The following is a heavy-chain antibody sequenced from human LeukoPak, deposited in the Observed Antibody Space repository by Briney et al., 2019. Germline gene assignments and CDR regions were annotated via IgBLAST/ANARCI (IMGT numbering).Heavy chain of an antibody. CDR2: MNPNSGNT. CDR3: ARHLGMAGCFDY. J-gene: IGHJ4*02. D-gene: IGHD6-19*01. CDR1: GYTFTSYD. Sequence: ASVKVSCKASGYTFTSYDINWVRQATGQGLEWMGWMNPNSGNTGYAQKFQGRVTMTRNTSISTAYMELSSLRSEDTAVYYCARHLGMAGCFDYWGQGTLVTVSS. V-gene: IGHV1-8*01.